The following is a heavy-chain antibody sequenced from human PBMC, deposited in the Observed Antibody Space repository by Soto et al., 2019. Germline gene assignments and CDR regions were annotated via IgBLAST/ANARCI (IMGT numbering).Heavy chain of an antibody. CDR2: INSDESTT. CDR3: ARDPDRNYYFDY. CDR1: GFTFSSYW. V-gene: IGHV3-74*01. Sequence: GGSLRLSCAASGFTFSSYWMHWVRQAPGKGLVWVSRINSDESTTSYADSVKGRFTISRDNAKNTLYLQMNSLRAEDTAVYYCARDPDRNYYFDYWGQGTLVTVSS. J-gene: IGHJ4*02.